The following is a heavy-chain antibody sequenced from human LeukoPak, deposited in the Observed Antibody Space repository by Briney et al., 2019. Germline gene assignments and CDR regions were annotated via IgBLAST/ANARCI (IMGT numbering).Heavy chain of an antibody. D-gene: IGHD3-16*01. CDR3: ASAPIITFGGGYL. CDR2: INHSGST. CDR1: GGSFSGYY. V-gene: IGHV4-34*01. Sequence: SETLSLTCAVYGGSFSGYYWSWIRQPPGKGLEWIGEINHSGSTNYNPSLKSRVTISVDTSKNQFSLKLSAVTAADTAVYYCASAPIITFGGGYLWGQGTLVPGSP. J-gene: IGHJ4*02.